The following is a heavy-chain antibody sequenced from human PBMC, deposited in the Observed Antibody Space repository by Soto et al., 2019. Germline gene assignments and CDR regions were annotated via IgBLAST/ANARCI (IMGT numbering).Heavy chain of an antibody. D-gene: IGHD6-13*01. V-gene: IGHV4-31*03. J-gene: IGHJ5*02. CDR1: GGSISSGGYY. CDR3: ARVCPSSSWGWFDP. Sequence: QVQLQESGPGLVKPLQTLSLTCTVSGGSISSGGYYWSWIRQHPGKGLEWIGYIYYSGSTYYNPSLKSRVTISVDTSKNQFSLKLSSVTAADTAVYYCARVCPSSSWGWFDPWGQGTLVTVSS. CDR2: IYYSGST.